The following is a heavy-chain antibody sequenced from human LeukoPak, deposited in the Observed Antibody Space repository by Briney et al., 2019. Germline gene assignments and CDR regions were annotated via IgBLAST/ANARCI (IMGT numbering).Heavy chain of an antibody. D-gene: IGHD4-11*01. J-gene: IGHJ4*02. Sequence: GGSLRLSCTASGFTFSNFWMGWVRQAPGKGLEWVANIKQDETEKFYLGSVKGRFTISRDNAKNSLYLQMSSLRAEDTAVYYCARDLEDYNNYGEMGFWGQGTLVTVSS. V-gene: IGHV3-7*01. CDR3: ARDLEDYNNYGEMGF. CDR1: GFTFSNFW. CDR2: IKQDETEK.